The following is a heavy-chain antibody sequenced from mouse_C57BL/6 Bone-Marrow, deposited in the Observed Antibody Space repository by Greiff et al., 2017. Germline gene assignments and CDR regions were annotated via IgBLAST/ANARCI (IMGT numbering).Heavy chain of an antibody. V-gene: IGHV14-4*01. J-gene: IGHJ4*01. CDR2: IDPENGDT. Sequence: VQLKQSGAELVRPGASVKLSCTASGFNIKDDYMHWVKQRPEQGLEWIGWIDPENGDTEYASKFQGKATITADTSSTTAYLQLSSLTSEDTAVYYCTLYYDYGYAMDYWGQGTSVTVSS. CDR3: TLYYDYGYAMDY. CDR1: GFNIKDDY. D-gene: IGHD2-4*01.